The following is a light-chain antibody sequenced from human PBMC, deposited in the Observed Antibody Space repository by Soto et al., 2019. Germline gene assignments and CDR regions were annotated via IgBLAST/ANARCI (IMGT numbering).Light chain of an antibody. CDR3: QQYGSSPGT. J-gene: IGKJ1*01. CDR2: GAS. V-gene: IGKV3-20*01. CDR1: QSVSRTY. Sequence: EIVLTQSPGTLSLSPGERATLYCRASQSVSRTYLAWYQQKPGQAPRLLIYGASSRATGIPDRFSGSGSGTDFTLSISRLEPEDFAVYYCQQYGSSPGTFGQGTKVEIK.